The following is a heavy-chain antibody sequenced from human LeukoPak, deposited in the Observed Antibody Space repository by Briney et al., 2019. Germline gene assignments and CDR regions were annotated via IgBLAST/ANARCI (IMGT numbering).Heavy chain of an antibody. J-gene: IGHJ4*02. V-gene: IGHV4-59*08. CDR1: GGSISSYY. Sequence: SETLSLTCTVSGGSISSYYWSWIRQPPGKGLEWTGYIYYSGSTNYNPSLKSRVTISVDTSKNQFSLKLSSVTAADTAVYYCARGPYSDFWSGYPYFDYWGQGTLVTVSS. CDR3: ARGPYSDFWSGYPYFDY. CDR2: IYYSGST. D-gene: IGHD3-3*01.